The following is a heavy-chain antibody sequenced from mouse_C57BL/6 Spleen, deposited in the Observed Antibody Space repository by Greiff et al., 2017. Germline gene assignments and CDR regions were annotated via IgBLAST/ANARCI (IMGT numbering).Heavy chain of an antibody. Sequence: VHLVESGPELVKPGASVKISCKASGYTFTDYYINWVKQRPGQGLEWIGWIYPGSGNTKYNEKFKGKATLTVDTSSSTAYMQLSSLTSEDPAVYFCDRGGNPPGGFAYWGQGTLVTVSA. CDR3: DRGGNPPGGFAY. V-gene: IGHV1-84*01. D-gene: IGHD2-1*01. CDR2: IYPGSGNT. J-gene: IGHJ3*01. CDR1: GYTFTDYY.